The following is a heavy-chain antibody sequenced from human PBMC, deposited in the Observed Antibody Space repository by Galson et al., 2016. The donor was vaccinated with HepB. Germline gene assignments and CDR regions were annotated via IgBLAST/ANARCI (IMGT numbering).Heavy chain of an antibody. V-gene: IGHV2-5*02. CDR1: GFSLTTGRVG. Sequence: PALVKPTQTLTLTCTFSGFSLTTGRVGVGWIRQPPGKALEWLALFYRDDDRRYNPSLKSRLTITTDPSKDQVILTMTNMDPVNTSTYYCAYRGSAGYFSRFDPWGQGTQVTVSS. D-gene: IGHD2-2*03. J-gene: IGHJ5*02. CDR3: AYRGSAGYFSRFDP. CDR2: FYRDDDR.